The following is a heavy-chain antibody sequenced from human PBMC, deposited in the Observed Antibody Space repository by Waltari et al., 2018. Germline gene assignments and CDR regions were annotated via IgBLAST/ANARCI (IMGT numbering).Heavy chain of an antibody. CDR1: GGSISSYY. V-gene: IGHV4-59*01. CDR2: IYYSGST. Sequence: QVQLQESGPGLVKPSETPSLTCTVSGGSISSYYWSWIRQPPGKGLEWIGYIYYSGSTNYNPSLKSRVTISVDTSKNQFSLKLSSVTAADTAVYYCASGGAAAGIDYYFDYWGQGTLVTVSS. D-gene: IGHD6-13*01. J-gene: IGHJ4*02. CDR3: ASGGAAAGIDYYFDY.